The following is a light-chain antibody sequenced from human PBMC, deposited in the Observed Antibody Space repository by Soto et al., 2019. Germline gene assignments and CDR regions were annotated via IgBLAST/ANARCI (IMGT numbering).Light chain of an antibody. CDR1: QSVSSY. J-gene: IGKJ1*01. V-gene: IGKV3-11*01. CDR3: EQRSNWPPTWT. Sequence: IVLTQSPATLSLSPGERATLSCRASQSVSSYLAWYQQQPGQAPRLLIYDASNRATGIPARFSGSGSGTDFTLTISSLEPEDFALYYCEQRSNWPPTWTFGQGTKVEIK. CDR2: DAS.